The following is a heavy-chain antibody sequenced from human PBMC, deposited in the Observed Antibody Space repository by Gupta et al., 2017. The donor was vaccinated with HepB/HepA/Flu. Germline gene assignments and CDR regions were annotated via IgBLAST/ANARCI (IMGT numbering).Heavy chain of an antibody. Sequence: QLQLQESGPGLVKPSETLSLTCTVSGGSISSSSYYWGWIRQPPGKGLEWIGSIYYSGSTYYNPSLKSRVTISVDTSKNQFSLKLSSVTAADTAVYYCARHGRATPSSWLDYWGQGTLVTVSS. CDR3: ARHGRATPSSWLDY. V-gene: IGHV4-39*01. CDR1: GGSISSSSYY. D-gene: IGHD6-13*01. CDR2: IYYSGST. J-gene: IGHJ4*02.